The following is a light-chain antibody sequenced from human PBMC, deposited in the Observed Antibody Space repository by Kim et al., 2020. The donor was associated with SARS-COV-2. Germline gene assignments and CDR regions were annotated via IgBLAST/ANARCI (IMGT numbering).Light chain of an antibody. V-gene: IGLV2-14*03. CDR2: DVS. CDR1: SSDVGDYNY. J-gene: IGLJ3*02. CDR3: SSYTSSTTV. Sequence: PGQSITISCTGTSSDVGDYNYVSWYQQHPGKAPKLMIYDVSKRPSGVSNRFSGSKSGNTASLTISGLQAEDEADYYCSSYTSSTTVFGGGTQLTVL.